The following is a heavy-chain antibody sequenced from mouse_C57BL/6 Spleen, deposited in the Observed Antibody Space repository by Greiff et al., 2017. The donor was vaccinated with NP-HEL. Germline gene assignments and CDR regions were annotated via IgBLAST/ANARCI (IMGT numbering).Heavy chain of an antibody. Sequence: QVQLQQPGAELVRPGTSVKLSCKASGYTFTSYWMHWVKQRPGQGLEWIGVIDPSDSYTNYNQKFKGKATLTVDTSSSTAYMQLSSLTSEDSAVYYCAREGDYYGSSWGQGTTLTVSS. CDR2: IDPSDSYT. D-gene: IGHD1-1*01. CDR1: GYTFTSYW. J-gene: IGHJ2*01. V-gene: IGHV1-59*01. CDR3: AREGDYYGSS.